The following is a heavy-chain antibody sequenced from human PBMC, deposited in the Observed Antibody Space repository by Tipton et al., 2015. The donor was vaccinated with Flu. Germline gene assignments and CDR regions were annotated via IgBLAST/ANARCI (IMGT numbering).Heavy chain of an antibody. V-gene: IGHV4-59*01. CDR3: AKGVSLFEY. Sequence: TLSLTCTVSGGSISSNYWSWIRQPPGKGLEWIGYIYYIGNTNYNPSLECRVTISVDTAKNQFSLKLRSVTTADTAVYYCAKGVSLFEYWGQGILVNVSS. J-gene: IGHJ4*02. D-gene: IGHD5/OR15-5a*01. CDR2: IYYIGNT. CDR1: GGSISSNY.